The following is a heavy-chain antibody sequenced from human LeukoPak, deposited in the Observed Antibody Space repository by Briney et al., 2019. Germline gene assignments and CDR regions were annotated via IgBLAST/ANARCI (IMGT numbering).Heavy chain of an antibody. CDR1: GGSVSSGSYY. CDR3: ARVPTTVTTSFGY. J-gene: IGHJ4*02. CDR2: IYYSGST. Sequence: PSETLSLTCTVSGGSVSSGSYYWSWIRQPPGKGLEWIGYIYYSGSTNYNPSLKSRVTISVDMSKNQFSLKLSSVTAADTAVYYCARVPTTVTTSFGYWGQGTLVTVSS. V-gene: IGHV4-61*01. D-gene: IGHD4-17*01.